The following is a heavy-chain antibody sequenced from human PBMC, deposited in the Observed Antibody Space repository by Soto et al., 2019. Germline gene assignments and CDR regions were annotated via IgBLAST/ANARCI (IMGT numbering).Heavy chain of an antibody. V-gene: IGHV3-23*01. CDR2: ISGSGGST. J-gene: IGHJ4*02. CDR3: AKDKRITMVRGVISPFDY. Sequence: GGSLRLSCAASGFTFSSYAMSWVRQAPGKGLEWVSAISGSGGSTYYADSVKGRFTISRDNSKNTLYLQMNSLRAEDTAVYYCAKDKRITMVRGVISPFDYWGQGTLVTVSS. CDR1: GFTFSSYA. D-gene: IGHD3-10*01.